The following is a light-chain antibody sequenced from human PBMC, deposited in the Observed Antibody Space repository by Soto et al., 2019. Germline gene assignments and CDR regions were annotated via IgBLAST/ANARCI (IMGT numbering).Light chain of an antibody. CDR2: DVS. Sequence: QSVLTQPASVSGSLGQSITISCTGTSSDVGAYNYVSWYQQHPGKAPKLMIYDVSNRPSGVSNRFSGSKSGNTASLTISGLQAEDEADYYCSSYTSSNTYVFGTGTQLTVL. CDR3: SSYTSSNTYV. J-gene: IGLJ1*01. CDR1: SSDVGAYNY. V-gene: IGLV2-14*03.